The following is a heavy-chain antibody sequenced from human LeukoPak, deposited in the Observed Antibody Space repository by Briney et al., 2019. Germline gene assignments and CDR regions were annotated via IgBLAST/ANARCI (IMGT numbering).Heavy chain of an antibody. V-gene: IGHV3-23*01. J-gene: IGHJ4*02. CDR3: VKDGFDGII. D-gene: IGHD5-24*01. CDR2: VPGPADST. Sequence: HAGGSLRLSCAASGFTFSSYAMSWVRQAPGKELEWVSAVPGPADSTFYADSEKGRFTISRDNSKNNLYLQMNSLRAEDTAIYYGVKDGFDGIIWGQGTLVTVSS. CDR1: GFTFSSYA.